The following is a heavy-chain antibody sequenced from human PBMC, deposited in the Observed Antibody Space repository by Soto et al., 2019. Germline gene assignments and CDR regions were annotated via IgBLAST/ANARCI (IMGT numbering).Heavy chain of an antibody. J-gene: IGHJ1*01. D-gene: IGHD2-8*01. V-gene: IGHV3-64*01. CDR2: ISSNGRST. CDR1: GFIFSTYA. CDR3: ARDRCTNGVCYAPSDD. Sequence: EVKLVESGGGLVQPGGSLRLSCATSGFIFSTYAMHWVRQAPGKGLEYVSAISSNGRSTYYANSVKGRFTISRDNSKNTLYLQMDSLGAEDMAVYYCARDRCTNGVCYAPSDDWGQGTLVTVSS.